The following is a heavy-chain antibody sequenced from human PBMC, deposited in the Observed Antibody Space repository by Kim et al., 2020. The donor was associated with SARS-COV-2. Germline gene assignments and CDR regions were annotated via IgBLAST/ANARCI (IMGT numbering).Heavy chain of an antibody. Sequence: GGSLRLSCAASGFTFSSYSMNWVRQAPGKGREWVSYISSSSSTIYYADSVKGRFTISRDNAKNSLYLQMNSLRDEDTAVYYCARGENYGSVISGGATFDYGGQGTLVNVSS. V-gene: IGHV3-48*02. J-gene: IGHJ4*02. D-gene: IGHD3-10*01. CDR3: ARGENYGSVISGGATFDY. CDR1: GFTFSSYS. CDR2: ISSSSSTI.